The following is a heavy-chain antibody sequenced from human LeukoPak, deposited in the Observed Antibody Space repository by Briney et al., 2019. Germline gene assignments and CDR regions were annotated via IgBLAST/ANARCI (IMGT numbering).Heavy chain of an antibody. V-gene: IGHV3-64*01. CDR3: ARVRSYDSGVYYYDY. CDR2: ISSNGGDT. J-gene: IGHJ4*02. Sequence: GGSLRLSCAASGFTFSSSAMTWVRQAPGKGLEYVSAISSNGGDTYYTNSVKGRFTISRDNAKNTLYLQMGSLRAEDMAVYYCARVRSYDSGVYYYDYWGQGTLVTVSS. CDR1: GFTFSSSA. D-gene: IGHD3-22*01.